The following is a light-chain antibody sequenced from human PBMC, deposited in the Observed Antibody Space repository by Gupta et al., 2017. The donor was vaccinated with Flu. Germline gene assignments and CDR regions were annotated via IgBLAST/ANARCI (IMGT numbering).Light chain of an antibody. Sequence: SYELTQPPSVSVSPRQPARITRPGDALPKQFVNWYQQKPGQAPVLVVYKDDERPSGISERFSGSTSGTTATLTISGAQPEDEADYYCQAADSSSVYRVFGGGTRLTVL. J-gene: IGLJ3*02. CDR2: KDD. CDR1: ALPKQF. CDR3: QAADSSSVYRV. V-gene: IGLV3-25*02.